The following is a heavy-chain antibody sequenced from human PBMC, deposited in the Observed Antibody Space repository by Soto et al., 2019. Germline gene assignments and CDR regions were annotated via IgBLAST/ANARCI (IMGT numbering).Heavy chain of an antibody. D-gene: IGHD2-2*01. V-gene: IGHV4-30-4*01. Sequence: SETLSLTCTVSGGSISSGDYYWSWIRQPPGKGLEWIGYIYYSGSTYYNPSLKSRVTISVDTSKNQFSLKLSSVTAADTAVYYCARDRWGDRYCSSTSCYDWGQGTLVTVSS. CDR1: GGSISSGDYY. CDR3: ARDRWGDRYCSSTSCYD. J-gene: IGHJ4*02. CDR2: IYYSGST.